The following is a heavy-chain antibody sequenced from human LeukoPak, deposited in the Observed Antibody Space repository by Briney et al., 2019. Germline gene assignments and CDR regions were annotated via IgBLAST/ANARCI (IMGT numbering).Heavy chain of an antibody. J-gene: IGHJ4*02. CDR2: ISSRTSDT. V-gene: IGHV3-11*06. Sequence: GGSLRLSCAASGFTFSDYYMSWIRQAPGKGLEWVSYISSRTSDTNYVDSVKGRFTISRVDAKNSLYLQMNSLRAEDTAVYYCTRVGSSGSVDYWGQGTLVTVSS. D-gene: IGHD1-1*01. CDR1: GFTFSDYY. CDR3: TRVGSSGSVDY.